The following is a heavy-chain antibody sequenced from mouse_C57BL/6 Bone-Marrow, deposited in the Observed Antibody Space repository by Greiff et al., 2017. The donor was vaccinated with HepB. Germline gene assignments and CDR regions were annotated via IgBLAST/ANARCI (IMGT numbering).Heavy chain of an antibody. V-gene: IGHV1-55*01. CDR3: ASRGTTVVSPSMDY. J-gene: IGHJ4*01. CDR2: IYPGSGST. Sequence: QVQLQQPGAELVKPGASVKMSCTASGYTFTSYWITWVKQRPGQGLEWIGDIYPGSGSTHSNEKFKSKATLTVDTSSSTAYMHLSSLPSEDSAVYYFASRGTTVVSPSMDYWGQGASVTVSS. D-gene: IGHD1-1*01. CDR1: GYTFTSYW.